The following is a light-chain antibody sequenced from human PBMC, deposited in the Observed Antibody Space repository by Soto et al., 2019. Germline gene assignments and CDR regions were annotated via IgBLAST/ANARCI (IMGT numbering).Light chain of an antibody. CDR2: DVN. V-gene: IGLV2-14*03. CDR1: SSDVGGYNY. J-gene: IGLJ2*01. Sequence: QLVLTQPASVSGSPGQSITISCTGTSSDVGGYNYVSWYQQHPGKAPKLMIYDVNNRPSGVSNRFSGFKSGNTASLTISGLQAEDEADYYCNSYTSGSTVVFGGGTKLTVL. CDR3: NSYTSGSTVV.